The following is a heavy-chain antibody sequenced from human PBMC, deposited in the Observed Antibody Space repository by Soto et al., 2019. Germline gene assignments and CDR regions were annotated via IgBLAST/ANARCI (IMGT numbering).Heavy chain of an antibody. CDR1: GYGFTSDY. CDR2: INPSGGST. Sequence: ASLKRACKASGYGFTSDYMHCVRQAPGQGLEWMGIINPSGGSTSYAQKFQGRVTMTRDTSTSTVYMELSSLRSEDTAVYYCATNDYVAFDIWGQGTTVTVSS. D-gene: IGHD4-17*01. V-gene: IGHV1-46*01. J-gene: IGHJ3*02. CDR3: ATNDYVAFDI.